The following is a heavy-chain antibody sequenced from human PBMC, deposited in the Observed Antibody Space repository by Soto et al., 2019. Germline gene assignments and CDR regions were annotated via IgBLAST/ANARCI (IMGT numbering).Heavy chain of an antibody. CDR1: GVTFSSYG. V-gene: IGHV3-33*01. Sequence: QVQLVESGGGVVQPGRSLRLSCAASGVTFSSYGMHWVRQAPGKGLEWVAVIWYDGSNKYYADSVKGRFTISRDNSKNTLYLQMNSLRAEDTAVYYCARDFLTVVTPSGACDLWGQGTMVTVSS. D-gene: IGHD2-15*01. CDR3: ARDFLTVVTPSGACDL. J-gene: IGHJ3*01. CDR2: IWYDGSNK.